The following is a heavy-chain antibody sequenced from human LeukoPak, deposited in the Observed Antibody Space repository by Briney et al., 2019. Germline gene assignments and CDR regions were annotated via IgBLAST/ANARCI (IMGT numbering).Heavy chain of an antibody. CDR2: IYHSGSA. V-gene: IGHV4-30-2*01. J-gene: IGHJ4*02. CDR3: ARALRRVAPFDY. CDR1: GGSLNSGSYH. Sequence: PSETLSLTCTVSGGSLNSGSYHWSWIRQPPEKGLEWIGSIYHSGSADYNSSLKSRVTISVDRSKNQFSLKVSSVTAADTAVYFCARALRRVAPFDYWGQGTLVTVSS. D-gene: IGHD2-15*01.